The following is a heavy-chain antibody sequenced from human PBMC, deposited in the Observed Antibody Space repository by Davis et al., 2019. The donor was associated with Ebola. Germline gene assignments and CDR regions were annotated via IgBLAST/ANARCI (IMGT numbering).Heavy chain of an antibody. CDR1: GFTFSSYA. J-gene: IGHJ4*02. V-gene: IGHV3-30-3*01. CDR3: ARGGMGGIVVVPAAIGY. Sequence: GESLKISCAASGFTFSSYAMHWVRQAPGKGLEWVAVISYDGSNKYYADSVKGRFTISRDNSKNTLYLQMNSLRAEDTAVYYCARGGMGGIVVVPAAIGYWGQGTLVTVSS. D-gene: IGHD2-2*01. CDR2: ISYDGSNK.